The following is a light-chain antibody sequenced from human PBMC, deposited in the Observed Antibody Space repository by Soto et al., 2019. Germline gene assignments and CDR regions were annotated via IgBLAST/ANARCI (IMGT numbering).Light chain of an antibody. CDR2: DAS. V-gene: IGKV1-5*01. CDR3: QQYERYYS. Sequence: IQLTQSPSIVSASVGDRVAITCRASQNLGKLLAWYQHKSGKAPKLLVFDASNLQDGVPSRFSGTGSGTEFTLTISGLQPDDFGTYYCQQYERYYSFGQGT. J-gene: IGKJ2*01. CDR1: QNLGKL.